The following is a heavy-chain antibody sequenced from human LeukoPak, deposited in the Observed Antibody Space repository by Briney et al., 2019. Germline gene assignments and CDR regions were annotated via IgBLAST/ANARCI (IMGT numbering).Heavy chain of an antibody. D-gene: IGHD1-26*01. V-gene: IGHV3-9*01. CDR3: AKDIGVGATRGFDL. Sequence: GRSLRLSCAASGFSFDDYAMHWVRQAPGKGLEWVSGVSWNSVAIGYADSVKGRFTISRDNAKNSLYLHKNSLRAEDTALYYCAKDIGVGATRGFDLWGRGTLVTASS. CDR1: GFSFDDYA. CDR2: VSWNSVAI. J-gene: IGHJ2*01.